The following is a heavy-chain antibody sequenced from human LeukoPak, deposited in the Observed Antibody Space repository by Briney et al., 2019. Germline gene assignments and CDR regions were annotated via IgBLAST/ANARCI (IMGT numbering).Heavy chain of an antibody. Sequence: SQTLSLTCTVSGGSISSGGYYWSWIRQPAGKGLEWIGRIYNTGSTNYNPSLKSRVTMSVDTSKNQFSLKLNSVTAADTAVYYCARDSLHYYSYYMDVWGKGTTVTVSS. CDR1: GGSISSGGYY. J-gene: IGHJ6*03. V-gene: IGHV4-61*02. CDR3: ARDSLHYYSYYMDV. CDR2: IYNTGST.